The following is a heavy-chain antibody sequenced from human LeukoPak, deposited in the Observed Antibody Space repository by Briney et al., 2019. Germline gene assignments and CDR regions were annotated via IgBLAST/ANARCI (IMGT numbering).Heavy chain of an antibody. CDR1: GYTFTSYA. CDR2: VNPNSGDT. CDR3: ARPTRDCDVTNCYKVVGY. V-gene: IGHV1-2*02. D-gene: IGHD2-2*02. J-gene: IGHJ4*02. Sequence: ASVKVSCKASGYTFTSYAMNWVRQAPGQGLEWMGWVNPNSGDTNYAPKFQGRVTMTRDTSISTAHMELSSLRSDDTAVYYCARPTRDCDVTNCYKVVGYWGQGTLVTVSS.